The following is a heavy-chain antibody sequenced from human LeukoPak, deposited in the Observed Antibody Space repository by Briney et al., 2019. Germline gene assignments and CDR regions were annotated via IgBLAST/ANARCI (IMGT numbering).Heavy chain of an antibody. CDR1: GYTFTGYY. Sequence: ASVKVSCKASGYTFTGYYVHWLRRAPGQGLEWMGWLNPNSGGTNYAYNFQGRVTMTRDTSISTAYMELRSLRSDDTAVYYCARVVYSTHFDYWGQGALVTVSS. J-gene: IGHJ4*02. CDR2: LNPNSGGT. V-gene: IGHV1-2*02. D-gene: IGHD2-2*01. CDR3: ARVVYSTHFDY.